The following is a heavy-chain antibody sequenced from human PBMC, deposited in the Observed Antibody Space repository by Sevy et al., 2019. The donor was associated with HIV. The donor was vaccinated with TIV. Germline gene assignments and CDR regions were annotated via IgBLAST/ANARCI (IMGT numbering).Heavy chain of an antibody. CDR2: IKQDGSEK. CDR1: GFTFSSYW. V-gene: IGHV3-7*01. D-gene: IGHD1-26*01. CDR3: ARVRWELLSAYYYGMDV. J-gene: IGHJ6*02. Sequence: GGSLRLSCAASGFTFSSYWMSWVRQAPGKGLEWVANIKQDGSEKYCVDSVKGRFTISRDNAKNSLYLQMNSLRAEDTAVYYCARVRWELLSAYYYGMDVWGQGTTVTVSS.